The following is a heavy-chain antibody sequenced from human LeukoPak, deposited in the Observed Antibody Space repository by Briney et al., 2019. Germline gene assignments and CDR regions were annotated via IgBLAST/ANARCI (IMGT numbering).Heavy chain of an antibody. CDR1: GFTFDDYG. CDR2: INWDGSSK. Sequence: PGGSLRLSCAASGFTFDDYGMNWVRQAPGKGLVWVSTINWDGSSKGYAASVKGRFTISRDNAKHSLYLKMNSLRAEDTALYYCARDLEAAGYSGYVGYWGQGTLVTVSS. D-gene: IGHD5-12*01. CDR3: ARDLEAAGYSGYVGY. J-gene: IGHJ4*02. V-gene: IGHV3-20*04.